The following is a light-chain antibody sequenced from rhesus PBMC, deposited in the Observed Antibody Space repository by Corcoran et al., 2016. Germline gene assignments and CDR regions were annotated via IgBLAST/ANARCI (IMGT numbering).Light chain of an antibody. CDR3: YQDSSGWT. V-gene: IGKV3-10*01. Sequence: QVILTQSPGTLSLSPGERATFSCRASQSVSSYLAWYQQKPGQAPRLLIYGASSRATGVADRFSGSGSGTDFTLTISRLEPEDVGVYHCYQDSSGWTFGQGTKVEIK. J-gene: IGKJ1*01. CDR1: QSVSSY. CDR2: GAS.